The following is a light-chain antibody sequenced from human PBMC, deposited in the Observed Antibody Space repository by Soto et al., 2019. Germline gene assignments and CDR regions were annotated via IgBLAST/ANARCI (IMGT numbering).Light chain of an antibody. V-gene: IGLV1-44*01. CDR2: SNN. Sequence: QSVLTQPPSASGTPGQSISISCSGGSSSIGSTAVDWYQQFPGTAPKLLIYSNNERPSGVPDRFSGFKSGTSASLAISGLQADDEAEYFCATWDYDLNGVVFGGGTKVTVL. CDR1: SSSIGSTA. J-gene: IGLJ2*01. CDR3: ATWDYDLNGVV.